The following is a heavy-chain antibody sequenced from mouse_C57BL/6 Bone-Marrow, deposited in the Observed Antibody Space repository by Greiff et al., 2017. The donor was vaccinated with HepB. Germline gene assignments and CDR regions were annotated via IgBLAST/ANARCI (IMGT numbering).Heavy chain of an antibody. Sequence: EVMLVESGGGLVKPGGSLKLSCAASGFTFSSYAMSWVRQTPEKRLEWVATISDGGSYTYYPDNVKGRFTISRDNAKNNLYLQMSHLKSEDTAMYYCAREDYGRGAYWGQGTLVTVSA. D-gene: IGHD1-1*01. CDR1: GFTFSSYA. V-gene: IGHV5-4*01. J-gene: IGHJ3*01. CDR2: ISDGGSYT. CDR3: AREDYGRGAY.